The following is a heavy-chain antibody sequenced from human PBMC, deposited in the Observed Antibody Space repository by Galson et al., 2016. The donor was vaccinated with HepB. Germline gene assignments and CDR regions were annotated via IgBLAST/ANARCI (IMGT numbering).Heavy chain of an antibody. D-gene: IGHD3-22*01. Sequence: SVKVSCKASGYIFTDYVIFWMRQAPGQRLEWMGWINTGNGNTRYSQKFQGRVTITRDTSASTAYMELSSLRSGDTAVYYCAIDSSAYDAFDIWGQGTMVTVSS. J-gene: IGHJ3*02. CDR1: GYIFTDYV. CDR3: AIDSSAYDAFDI. CDR2: INTGNGNT. V-gene: IGHV1-3*04.